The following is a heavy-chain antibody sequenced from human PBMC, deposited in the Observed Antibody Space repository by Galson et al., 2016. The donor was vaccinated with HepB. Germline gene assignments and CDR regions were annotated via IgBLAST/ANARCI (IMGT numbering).Heavy chain of an antibody. Sequence: SLRLSCAASGFSFSHFRMTWVRQAPGKGLGWVATINEDGSEKYYVDSVKGRLTIPRDNAKNSLSLQMNSLRAEDTALYYCASGDDTVEDFNYWGQGTLVTVSS. D-gene: IGHD3-9*01. CDR3: ASGDDTVEDFNY. CDR2: INEDGSEK. J-gene: IGHJ4*02. V-gene: IGHV3-7*01. CDR1: GFSFSHFR.